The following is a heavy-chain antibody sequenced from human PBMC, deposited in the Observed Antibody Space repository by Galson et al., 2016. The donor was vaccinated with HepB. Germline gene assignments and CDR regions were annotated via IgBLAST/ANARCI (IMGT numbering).Heavy chain of an antibody. V-gene: IGHV4-34*01. CDR1: GGSFSGYY. J-gene: IGHJ3*02. Sequence: ETLSLTCAVYGGSFSGYYWSWIRQPPGKGLEWIGEINHSGSTNYNPSLKSRVTISVDTSKNQFSLKLNSVTAADTAVYYCARRRIMLTFGGVIVNCAFDIWGQGTMVTVSS. CDR3: ARRRIMLTFGGVIVNCAFDI. CDR2: INHSGST. D-gene: IGHD3-16*02.